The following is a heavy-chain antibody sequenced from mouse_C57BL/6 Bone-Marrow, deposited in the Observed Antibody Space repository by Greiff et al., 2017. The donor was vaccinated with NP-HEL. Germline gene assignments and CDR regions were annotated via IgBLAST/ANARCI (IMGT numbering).Heavy chain of an antibody. CDR2: IHPNSGST. Sequence: QVQLQQPGAELVKPGASVKLSCKASGYTFTSYWMHWVKQRPGQGLEWIGMIHPNSGSTNYNEKFKSKATLTADKSSSTAYMQLSSLTSEDSAVYYCARGPRRRFAYWGQGTLVTVTA. CDR1: GYTFTSYW. CDR3: ARGPRRRFAY. V-gene: IGHV1-64*01. J-gene: IGHJ3*01.